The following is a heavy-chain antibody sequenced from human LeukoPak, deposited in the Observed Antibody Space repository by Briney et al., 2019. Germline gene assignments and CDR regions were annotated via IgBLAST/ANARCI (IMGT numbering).Heavy chain of an antibody. CDR3: TRRAWGSGWGAFDI. D-gene: IGHD6-19*01. V-gene: IGHV1-2*02. Sequence: ASVKVSCKASGYTFTGYYMHWVRQAPGQGLEWMGWINPNSGGTNYAQKFQGRVTMTRDTSISTAYMELSRLRSDDTAVYYCTRRAWGSGWGAFDIWGQGTMVTVPS. CDR1: GYTFTGYY. CDR2: INPNSGGT. J-gene: IGHJ3*02.